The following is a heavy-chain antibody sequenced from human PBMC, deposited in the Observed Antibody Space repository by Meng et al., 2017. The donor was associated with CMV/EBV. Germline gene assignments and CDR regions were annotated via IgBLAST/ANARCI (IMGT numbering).Heavy chain of an antibody. CDR3: ARGAAPYYDFWSGYYLWGFYYGMDV. CDR1: GYTFTSYY. J-gene: IGHJ6*02. V-gene: IGHV1-46*01. D-gene: IGHD3-3*01. CDR2: INPSGGST. Sequence: GESLKVSCKASGYTFTSYYMHWVRQAPGQGLEWMGIINPSGGSTSYAQKFQGRVTMTRNTSISTAYMELSSLRSEDTAVYYCARGAAPYYDFWSGYYLWGFYYGMDVWGQGTTVTVSS.